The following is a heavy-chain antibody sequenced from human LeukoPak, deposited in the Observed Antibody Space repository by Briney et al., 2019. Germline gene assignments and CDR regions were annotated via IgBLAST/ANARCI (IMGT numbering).Heavy chain of an antibody. J-gene: IGHJ4*02. CDR3: ATPMGGWYYFDY. V-gene: IGHV1-24*01. CDR1: GYTLTELS. D-gene: IGHD6-19*01. CDR2: FDPEDGET. Sequence: GASVKVSCKVSGYTLTELSMHWVRQAPGKGLEWMGGFDPEDGETIYAQKFQGRVTMTEDTSTDTAYMELSSLRSEDTAVYYCATPMGGWYYFDYWGQGTLVTVSS.